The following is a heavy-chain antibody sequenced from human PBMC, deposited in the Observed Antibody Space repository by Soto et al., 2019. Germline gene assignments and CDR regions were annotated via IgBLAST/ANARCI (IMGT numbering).Heavy chain of an antibody. V-gene: IGHV1-69*13. Sequence: GASVKVSCKASGGTFSSYAISWVRQAPGQGLEWMGGIIPIFGTANYAQKFQGRVTITADESTSTAYMELSSLRSEDTAVYYCAILTLGGDSYSPCPFDYWGQGTLVTVSS. CDR3: AILTLGGDSYSPCPFDY. D-gene: IGHD2-21*02. CDR1: GGTFSSYA. J-gene: IGHJ4*02. CDR2: IIPIFGTA.